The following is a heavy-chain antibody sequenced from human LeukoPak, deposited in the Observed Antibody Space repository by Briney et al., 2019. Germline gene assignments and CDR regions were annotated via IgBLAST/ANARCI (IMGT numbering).Heavy chain of an antibody. CDR3: AKDSAKKYDDY. V-gene: IGHV3-23*01. J-gene: IGHJ4*02. CDR2: VSGSGHST. CDR1: GFTLSSYA. D-gene: IGHD2/OR15-2a*01. Sequence: GGSLRLSCAASGFTLSSYAMSWVRQAPGKGLEWVSTVSGSGHSTFYADSVKGRFTISRENSKNTLYLQMNSLRAEDTAVYYCAKDSAKKYDDYWGQGTLVTVSS.